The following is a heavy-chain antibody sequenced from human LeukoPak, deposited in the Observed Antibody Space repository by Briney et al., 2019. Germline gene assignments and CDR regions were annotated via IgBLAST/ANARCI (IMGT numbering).Heavy chain of an antibody. CDR3: ARHRNYYGSGSYGYASSLYYYYMDV. CDR2: IYYSGST. J-gene: IGHJ6*03. CDR1: GGSLSSSSYY. Sequence: SETLSLTCTVSGGSLSSSSYYWGWIRQPPGKGLEWLGCIYYSGSTYYNPSLKSRVTISVDTSKNQFSLKLSSVTATDTAVYYCARHRNYYGSGSYGYASSLYYYYMDVWGKGTTVTISS. D-gene: IGHD3-10*01. V-gene: IGHV4-39*01.